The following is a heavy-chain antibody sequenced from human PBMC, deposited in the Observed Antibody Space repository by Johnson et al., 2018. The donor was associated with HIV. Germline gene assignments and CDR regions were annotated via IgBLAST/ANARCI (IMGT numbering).Heavy chain of an antibody. Sequence: VHLVESGGGVVQPGGSLRLSCAASGFTLSSYWMHWVRQAPGKGLVWVSRINSDGSSTSYADSVKGRFTISRDNSKNTLYLQMNSLRPEDTAVYYCAKTLSPYYYDSSGYYQSYDSFDIWGQGTMVSVSS. D-gene: IGHD3-22*01. V-gene: IGHV3-74*02. CDR3: AKTLSPYYYDSSGYYQSYDSFDI. CDR1: GFTLSSYW. CDR2: INSDGSST. J-gene: IGHJ3*02.